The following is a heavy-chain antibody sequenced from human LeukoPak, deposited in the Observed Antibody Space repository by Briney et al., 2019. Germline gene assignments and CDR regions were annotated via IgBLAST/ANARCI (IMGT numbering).Heavy chain of an antibody. J-gene: IGHJ6*02. Sequence: ASVEVSCKASGGTFSSYAISWVRQAPGQGLEWMGGIIPIFGTANYAQKFQGRVTITADESTSTAYMELSSLRSEDTAVYYCAREGRSIMYCTNGVCYTDPLYYYGMDVWGQGTTVTVSS. D-gene: IGHD2-8*01. CDR3: AREGRSIMYCTNGVCYTDPLYYYGMDV. V-gene: IGHV1-69*13. CDR1: GGTFSSYA. CDR2: IIPIFGTA.